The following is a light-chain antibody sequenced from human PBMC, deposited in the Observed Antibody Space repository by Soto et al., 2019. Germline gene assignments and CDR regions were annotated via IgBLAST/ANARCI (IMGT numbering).Light chain of an antibody. CDR3: SSYTTSNTRQIV. J-gene: IGLJ1*01. Sequence: QSVLXQPASVSGSPGQSITISCTGTSSDVGGYNYVSWYQHHPGKAPKLIIYDVSNRPSGVSNRFSGSKSGNTASLTISGLQPEDEADYYCSSYTTSNTRQIVFGTGTKVT. CDR2: DVS. CDR1: SSDVGGYNY. V-gene: IGLV2-14*03.